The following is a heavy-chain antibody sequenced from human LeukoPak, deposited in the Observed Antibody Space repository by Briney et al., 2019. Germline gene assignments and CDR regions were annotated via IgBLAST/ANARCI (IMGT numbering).Heavy chain of an antibody. Sequence: ASVKVSCKASGYTFTSYGISWVRQAPGQGLEWMGWINPNSGDTNYAQKFQGRVTMTRDTSISTAYMELSRLRSDDTAVYYCARDRYAIVVVVAATPDYWGQGTLVTVSS. V-gene: IGHV1-2*02. CDR3: ARDRYAIVVVVAATPDY. CDR2: INPNSGDT. D-gene: IGHD2-15*01. J-gene: IGHJ4*02. CDR1: GYTFTSYG.